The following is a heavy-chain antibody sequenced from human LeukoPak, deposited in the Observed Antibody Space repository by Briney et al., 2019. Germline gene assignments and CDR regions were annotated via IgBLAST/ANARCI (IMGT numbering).Heavy chain of an antibody. V-gene: IGHV3-48*03. Sequence: GGSLRLSCAASGFTFISYAMSWVRQAPGKGLEWVSYISSSGSTIYYADSVKGRFTISRDNAKNSLYLQMNSLRAEDTAVYYCARDSYCGGDCYSPSAFDIWGQGTMVTVSS. CDR3: ARDSYCGGDCYSPSAFDI. J-gene: IGHJ3*02. CDR1: GFTFISYA. D-gene: IGHD2-21*02. CDR2: ISSSGSTI.